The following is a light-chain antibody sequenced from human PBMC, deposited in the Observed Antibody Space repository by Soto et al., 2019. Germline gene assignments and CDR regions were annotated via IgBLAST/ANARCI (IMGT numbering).Light chain of an antibody. V-gene: IGKV3-15*01. J-gene: IGKJ2*01. Sequence: EIVMTQSPATLSVSPGERATLSCRASQSVSSNLAWYQQKPGQAPRLLIYGASTRATGIPARFSGSGSGTEFTITISSPQSEDFAVYYCQQYNNWPPMYTFGQGTKLEIK. CDR3: QQYNNWPPMYT. CDR1: QSVSSN. CDR2: GAS.